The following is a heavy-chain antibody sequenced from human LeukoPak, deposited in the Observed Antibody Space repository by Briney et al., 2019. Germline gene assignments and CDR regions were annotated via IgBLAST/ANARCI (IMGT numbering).Heavy chain of an antibody. Sequence: GGSLRLSCAVSEFTFSRYWMSWVRQAPGKGLEWVSYISSGGSPIYYADSVKGRFTISRDNAKNSLYLQMNSLRAEDTAIYYCVRAIPAAILGAFDIWGQGTMVTVSS. CDR3: VRAIPAAILGAFDI. CDR2: ISSGGSPI. J-gene: IGHJ3*02. CDR1: EFTFSRYW. D-gene: IGHD2-2*02. V-gene: IGHV3-48*03.